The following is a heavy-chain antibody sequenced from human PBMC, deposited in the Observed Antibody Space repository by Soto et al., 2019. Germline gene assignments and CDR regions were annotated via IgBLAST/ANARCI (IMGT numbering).Heavy chain of an antibody. V-gene: IGHV3-23*01. CDR2: ISGSGGST. Sequence: GGSLRLSCAASGFTFSSYAMSWVRQAPGKGLEWVSAISGSGGSTYYADSVKGRFTISRDNSKNTLYLQMNSLRAEDTAVYYCAKRSRYCSSTSCYRYYYYMDVWGKGTTVTVSS. CDR3: AKRSRYCSSTSCYRYYYYMDV. CDR1: GFTFSSYA. D-gene: IGHD2-2*02. J-gene: IGHJ6*03.